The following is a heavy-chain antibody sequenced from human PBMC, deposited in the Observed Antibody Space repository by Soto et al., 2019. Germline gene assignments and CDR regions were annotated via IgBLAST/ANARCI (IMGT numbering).Heavy chain of an antibody. Sequence: SETLSLTCAVYGGSFSGYYWSWIRQPPGKGLEWIRENNHSGSTNYNPSLRSRVTISVDTSKNQFSLKLSSVTAADTAVYYCARGAAAAGTAYFDYWGQGTLVTV. CDR3: ARGAAAAGTAYFDY. D-gene: IGHD6-13*01. J-gene: IGHJ4*02. CDR1: GGSFSGYY. CDR2: NNHSGST. V-gene: IGHV4-34*01.